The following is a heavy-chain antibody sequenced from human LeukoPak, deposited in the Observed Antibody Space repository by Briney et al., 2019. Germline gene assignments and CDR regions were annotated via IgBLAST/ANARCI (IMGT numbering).Heavy chain of an antibody. CDR2: IYDSGSA. Sequence: SETLSLTCTASGVSINSHYWSWIRQPPGKGLEWIGFIYDSGSANYKSSLKSRVTMTVDTSKNQFSLKVNSVTAADTAVYYCARVLQNYYHMDVWGKGTTVTVSS. V-gene: IGHV4-59*11. CDR1: GVSINSHY. J-gene: IGHJ6*03. CDR3: ARVLQNYYHMDV. D-gene: IGHD3-3*01.